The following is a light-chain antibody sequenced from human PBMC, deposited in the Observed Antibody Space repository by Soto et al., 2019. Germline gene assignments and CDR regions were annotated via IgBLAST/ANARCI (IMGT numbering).Light chain of an antibody. Sequence: DIQMTQSPSSLSASVGDRVTITCRASQSISSYLNWYQQKPGKAPKLLIYAASSLQSGVPSRFSGSGSGTDFTLTISSLQPEDFAVYYCQQYGSSRTWTFGQGTKVEIK. CDR1: QSISSY. J-gene: IGKJ1*01. CDR3: QQYGSSRTWT. V-gene: IGKV1-39*01. CDR2: AAS.